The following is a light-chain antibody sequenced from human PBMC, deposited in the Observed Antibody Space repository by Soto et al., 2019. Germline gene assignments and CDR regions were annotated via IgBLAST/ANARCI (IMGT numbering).Light chain of an antibody. CDR2: GAS. CDR3: QQYNNWPLLT. J-gene: IGKJ4*01. Sequence: EIIVTQSPATLSVSPGERATLSCRASQSVNNNFAWYQQKPGQAPRLLIYGASTRATGIPARFGGSGYGTEFTLTISSLQSEDFAIYYCQQYNNWPLLTFGGGTKVEIK. V-gene: IGKV3-15*01. CDR1: QSVNNN.